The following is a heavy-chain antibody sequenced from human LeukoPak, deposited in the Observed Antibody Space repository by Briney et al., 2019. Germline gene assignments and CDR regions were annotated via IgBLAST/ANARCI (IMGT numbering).Heavy chain of an antibody. CDR2: TWNDGSKA. V-gene: IGHV3-30*02. Sequence: GGSLRLSCAASGFTLRTYGVHWVRQAPGKGLEWVAVTWNDGSKAAYADSVKGRFTVSRDNSKNTVFLQMDSLRVDDTAVYYCAKDLFETHWGEVFDYWGQGTLVIVSS. J-gene: IGHJ4*02. CDR3: AKDLFETHWGEVFDY. CDR1: GFTLRTYG. D-gene: IGHD7-27*01.